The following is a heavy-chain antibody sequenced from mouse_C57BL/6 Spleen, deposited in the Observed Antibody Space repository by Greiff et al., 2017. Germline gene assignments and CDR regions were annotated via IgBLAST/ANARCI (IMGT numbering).Heavy chain of an antibody. V-gene: IGHV5-9-1*02. CDR3: TRDKLGLYYFDY. J-gene: IGHJ2*01. CDR2: ISSGGDYI. CDR1: GFTFSSYA. D-gene: IGHD4-1*01. Sequence: EVQRVESGEGLVKPGGSLKLSCAASGFTFSSYAMSWVRQTPEKRLEWVAYISSGGDYIYYADTVKGRFTISRDNARNTLYLQMSSLKSEDTAMYYCTRDKLGLYYFDYWGKGTTLTVSS.